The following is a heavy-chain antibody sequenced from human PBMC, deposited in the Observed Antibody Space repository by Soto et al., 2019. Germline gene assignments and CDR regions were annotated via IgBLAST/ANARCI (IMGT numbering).Heavy chain of an antibody. D-gene: IGHD4-17*01. CDR3: AKVVMTTVTTSAFDI. CDR2: ISGSGGST. Sequence: EVQLLESGGGLVQPGGSLRLSCAASGFTFSSYAMSWVRQAPGKGLEWVSAISGSGGSTYYADSVKGRFSISRDNSKNTLYLQMNSLSAEETAVYYCAKVVMTTVTTSAFDIRGQGTMVTVSS. V-gene: IGHV3-23*01. J-gene: IGHJ3*02. CDR1: GFTFSSYA.